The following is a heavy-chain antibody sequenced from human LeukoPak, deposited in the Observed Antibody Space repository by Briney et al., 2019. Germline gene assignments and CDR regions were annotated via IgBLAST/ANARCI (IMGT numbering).Heavy chain of an antibody. Sequence: PSETLSLTCAVSGYSISNGYHWGWIRQRPGKGLEWIGSIYRSGSTYYNPCLKSRVTISGDTSKNHVSLRLSSVPAADTAVYYCARVNWICDYWGQGTLVPVSS. CDR1: GYSISNGYH. CDR2: IYRSGST. V-gene: IGHV4-38-2*01. J-gene: IGHJ4*02. D-gene: IGHD1-20*01. CDR3: ARVNWICDY.